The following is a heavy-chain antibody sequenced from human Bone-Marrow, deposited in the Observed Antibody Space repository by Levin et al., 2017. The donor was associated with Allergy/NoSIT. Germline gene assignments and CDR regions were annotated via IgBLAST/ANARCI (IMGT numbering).Heavy chain of an antibody. D-gene: IGHD3-22*01. CDR2: ISYDGSNE. Sequence: QTGGSLRLSCAASGFTFSNYGMHWVRQAPGKGLEWVAIISYDGSNEYYADSVKGRFTISRDISKNTLYLQMNSLRAEDTAVYYCAKGHYYDSSGRYSYLDSWGQGTLVTVSS. J-gene: IGHJ4*02. V-gene: IGHV3-30*18. CDR3: AKGHYYDSSGRYSYLDS. CDR1: GFTFSNYG.